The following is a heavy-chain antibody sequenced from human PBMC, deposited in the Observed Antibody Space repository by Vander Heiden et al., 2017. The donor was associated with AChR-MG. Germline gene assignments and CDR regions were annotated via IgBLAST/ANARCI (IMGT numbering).Heavy chain of an antibody. D-gene: IGHD6-13*01. CDR3: ARHGRAAAPFGNVDY. CDR2: IIPIFGTA. J-gene: IGHJ4*02. CDR1: GGTFSSYA. V-gene: IGHV1-69*01. Sequence: QVQLVQSGAEVKKPRSSVKVSCKASGGTFSSYAISWVRQAPGQGLEWMGGIIPIFGTANYAQKFQGRVTITADESTSTAYMELSSLRSEDTAVYYCARHGRAAAPFGNVDYWGQGTLVTVSS.